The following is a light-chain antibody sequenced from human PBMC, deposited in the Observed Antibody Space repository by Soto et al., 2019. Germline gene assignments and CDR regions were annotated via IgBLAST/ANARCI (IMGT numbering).Light chain of an antibody. V-gene: IGKV3-15*01. CDR3: QQYDNWPRT. Sequence: EIVMTQSPATLSVSPGEKATLSCRASQSVGSKLAWYQQQPGQAPRFLIYGASIRATGIPARISGSGSGTEFTLTISSLQSEDFAVYYCQQYDNWPRTFGQGTKVEVK. J-gene: IGKJ1*01. CDR2: GAS. CDR1: QSVGSK.